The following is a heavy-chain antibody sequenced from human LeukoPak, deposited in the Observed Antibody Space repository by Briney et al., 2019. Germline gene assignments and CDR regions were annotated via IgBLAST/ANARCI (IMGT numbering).Heavy chain of an antibody. Sequence: SGTLSLTCAVSGDSISTNHWWSWVRQPPGKGLEWIGEVYHSGSTNYNPSLKSRVTISVDTSKNQFSLKLSSVTAADTAVYYCARDSPGRGSDYWGQGTLVTVSS. J-gene: IGHJ4*02. CDR2: VYHSGST. V-gene: IGHV4-4*02. CDR1: GDSISTNHW. D-gene: IGHD3-10*01. CDR3: ARDSPGRGSDY.